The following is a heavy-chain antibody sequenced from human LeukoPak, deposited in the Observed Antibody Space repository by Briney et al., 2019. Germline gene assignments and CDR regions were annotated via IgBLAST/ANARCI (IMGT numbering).Heavy chain of an antibody. Sequence: GESLKISCKGSGYSFTRYWIGWVRQMPGKGLEWMGIIYPGDSDTRYGPSFQGQVTISADKSISTAYLQWGSLKASDTAMYYCARQPRMDSSSLGGTFDYWGQGTLVTVSS. V-gene: IGHV5-51*01. CDR2: IYPGDSDT. D-gene: IGHD3-22*01. CDR3: ARQPRMDSSSLGGTFDY. CDR1: GYSFTRYW. J-gene: IGHJ4*02.